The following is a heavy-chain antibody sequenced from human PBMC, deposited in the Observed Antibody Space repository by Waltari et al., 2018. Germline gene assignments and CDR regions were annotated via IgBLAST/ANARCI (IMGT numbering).Heavy chain of an antibody. CDR2: IWYDGSNK. CDR3: ACLNYDFWSGYSKGFDYYGMDV. J-gene: IGHJ6*02. CDR1: GFTFSSYG. V-gene: IGHV3-33*01. D-gene: IGHD3-3*01. Sequence: QVQLVESGGGVVQPGRSLRLSCAASGFTFSSYGMHWVRQAPGKGLEWVAVIWYDGSNKYYADSVKGRFTISRDNSKNTLYLQMNSLRAEDTAVYYCACLNYDFWSGYSKGFDYYGMDVWGQGTTVTVSS.